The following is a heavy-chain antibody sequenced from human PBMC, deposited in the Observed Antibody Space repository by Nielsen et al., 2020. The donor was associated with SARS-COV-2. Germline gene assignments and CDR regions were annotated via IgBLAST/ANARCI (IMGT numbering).Heavy chain of an antibody. V-gene: IGHV3-30*18. CDR2: ISYDGSNK. J-gene: IGHJ4*02. D-gene: IGHD2-15*01. CDR1: GLTFVTYW. CDR3: AKQGGGYCSGGSCYSGYFDY. Sequence: GESLKISCAVSGLTFVTYWMTWVRQAPGKGLEWVAVISYDGSNKYYADSVKGRFTISRDNSKNTLYLQMNSLRAEDTAVYYCAKQGGGYCSGGSCYSGYFDYWGQGTLVTVSS.